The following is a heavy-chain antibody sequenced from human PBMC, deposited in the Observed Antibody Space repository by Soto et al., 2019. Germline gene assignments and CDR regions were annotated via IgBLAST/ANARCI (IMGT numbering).Heavy chain of an antibody. CDR3: AKWNGYGDY. Sequence: EVQLLESGGGLVQPGGSLRLSCAASGFSLSTYCVTWVRQAPGKGLEWVSGFSGGIGTTHYADSVKGRFSITRDNSKNTAHLEMNSLRVDDTAIYYCAKWNGYGDYWGQGILVTVSS. V-gene: IGHV3-23*01. CDR2: FSGGIGTT. J-gene: IGHJ4*02. CDR1: GFSLSTYC. D-gene: IGHD1-1*01.